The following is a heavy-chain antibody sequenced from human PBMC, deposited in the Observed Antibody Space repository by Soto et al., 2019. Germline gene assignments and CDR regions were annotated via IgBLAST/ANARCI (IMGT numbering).Heavy chain of an antibody. CDR2: ISTAVGAT. V-gene: IGHV3-23*01. Sequence: PGGSLRLSCAVSGFTFSNHAISWVRQAPGKGLEWVSAISTAVGATYYADSVKGRFTISRDDSNNTLYLQMDSLRAEDTAVYYCAKDRTAAARNFDYWGQGTLVTVSS. CDR1: GFTFSNHA. D-gene: IGHD6-13*01. J-gene: IGHJ4*02. CDR3: AKDRTAAARNFDY.